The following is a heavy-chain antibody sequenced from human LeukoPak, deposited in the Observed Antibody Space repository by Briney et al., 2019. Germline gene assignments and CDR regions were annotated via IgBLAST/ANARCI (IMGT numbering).Heavy chain of an antibody. Sequence: SETLSLTRTVSGGSISSSSYYWGWIRQPPGKGLEWIGSIYYSGSTYYNPSLKSRVTISVDTSKNQFSLKLSSVTAADTAVYYCARRYCSSTSCADPFDYWGQGTLVTVSS. CDR3: ARRYCSSTSCADPFDY. J-gene: IGHJ4*02. CDR1: GGSISSSSYY. V-gene: IGHV4-39*01. CDR2: IYYSGST. D-gene: IGHD2-2*01.